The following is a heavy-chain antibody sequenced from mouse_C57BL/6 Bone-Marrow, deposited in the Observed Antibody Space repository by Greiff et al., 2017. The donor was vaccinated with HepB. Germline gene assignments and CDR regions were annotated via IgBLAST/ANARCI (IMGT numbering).Heavy chain of an antibody. Sequence: EVQLVESGGGLVQSGRSLRLSCATSGFTFSDFYMEWVRQAPGKGLEWIAASRNKANDYTTEYSASVKGRFIVSRDTSQSILYLQMNALRAEDTAMYYCARGYDYDAMDYWGQGTSVTVSS. CDR1: GFTFSDFY. J-gene: IGHJ4*01. CDR2: SRNKANDYTT. CDR3: ARGYDYDAMDY. V-gene: IGHV7-1*01.